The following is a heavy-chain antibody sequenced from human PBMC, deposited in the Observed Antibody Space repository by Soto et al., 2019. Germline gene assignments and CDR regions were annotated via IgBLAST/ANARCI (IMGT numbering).Heavy chain of an antibody. CDR2: IKSKSAGGTT. J-gene: IGHJ4*02. CDR3: SYGNSFYFDY. Sequence: GGSLRLSCVVSGLTVTSVYMNWVRQAPGKGLEWVGRIKSKSAGGTTDFAAPVKGRFTISRDDSENTLFLHMNTLKTEDTAVYYCSYGNSFYFDYWGQGA. CDR1: GLTVTSVY. V-gene: IGHV3-15*07. D-gene: IGHD4-17*01.